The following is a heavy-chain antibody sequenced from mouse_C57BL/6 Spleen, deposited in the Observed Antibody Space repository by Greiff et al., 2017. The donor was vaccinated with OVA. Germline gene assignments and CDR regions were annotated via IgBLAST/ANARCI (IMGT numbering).Heavy chain of an antibody. CDR2: IRLKSDNYAT. Sequence: EVKLEESGGGLVQPGGSMKLSCVASGFTFSNYWMNWVRQSPEKGLEWVAQIRLKSDNYATHYAESVKGRFTISRDDSKSSVYLQMNNLRAEDTGIYYCTGSYYYGSSSYYFDYWGQGTTLTVSS. CDR1: GFTFSNYW. D-gene: IGHD1-1*01. J-gene: IGHJ2*01. V-gene: IGHV6-3*01. CDR3: TGSYYYGSSSYYFDY.